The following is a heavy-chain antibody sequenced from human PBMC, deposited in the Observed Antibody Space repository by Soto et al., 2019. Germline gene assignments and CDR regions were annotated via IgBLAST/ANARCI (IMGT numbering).Heavy chain of an antibody. CDR2: IYSGGST. CDR1: GFTVSSNY. V-gene: IGHV3-66*01. J-gene: IGHJ3*02. Sequence: GGSLRLSCAASGFTVSSNYMNWVRQAPGKGLEWVSVIYSGGSTYYADSVKGRFTISRDNSKNTLYLQMNSLRAEDTAVYYCARDSPTVHAFDIWGQGTMVTVSS. D-gene: IGHD4-17*01. CDR3: ARDSPTVHAFDI.